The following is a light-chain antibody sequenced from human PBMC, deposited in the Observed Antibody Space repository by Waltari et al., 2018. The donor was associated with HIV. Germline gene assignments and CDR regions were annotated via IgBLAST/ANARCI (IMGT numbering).Light chain of an antibody. CDR2: VASDGSL. V-gene: IGLV4-69*01. CDR1: SGHSSYA. Sequence: QLVLTQSHSASASLGASVRLTCTLRSGHSSYAIAWLQQQPEKGPRYVMKVASDGSLNKGDGIPDRFSGSSSGAERYLTISSLQSDDEADYFCQTWGTGIRVFGGGTKLTVL. CDR3: QTWGTGIRV. J-gene: IGLJ3*02.